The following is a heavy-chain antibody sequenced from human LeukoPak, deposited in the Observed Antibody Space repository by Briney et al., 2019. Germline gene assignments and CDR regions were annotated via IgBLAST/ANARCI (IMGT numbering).Heavy chain of an antibody. CDR3: VRASRGWYYFDY. D-gene: IGHD6-19*01. J-gene: IGHJ4*02. Sequence: GGSLRLSCAASGFTFSSYDMHWVRQVIGKGLEWVSAIGTAGDPSYPGSVKGRFTISREIAKNSLYLQMNSLRDGDTAVYYCVRASRGWYYFDYWGQGTLVTVSS. CDR2: IGTAGDP. CDR1: GFTFSSYD. V-gene: IGHV3-13*05.